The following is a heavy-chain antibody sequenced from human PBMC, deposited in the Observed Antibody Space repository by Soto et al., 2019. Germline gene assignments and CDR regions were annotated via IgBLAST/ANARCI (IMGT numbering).Heavy chain of an antibody. D-gene: IGHD6-13*01. CDR2: INHSGST. J-gene: IGHJ4*02. CDR3: ARVSSSWSGVDD. V-gene: IGHV4-34*01. Sequence: SETLSLTCAVYGGPFSGFYWSWIRQPPGKGLEWIGEINHSGSTNYNPSLKSRVTISVDTSKNQFSLKLSSVTAADTAVYYCARVSSSWSGVDDWGQGTLVTVSS. CDR1: GGPFSGFY.